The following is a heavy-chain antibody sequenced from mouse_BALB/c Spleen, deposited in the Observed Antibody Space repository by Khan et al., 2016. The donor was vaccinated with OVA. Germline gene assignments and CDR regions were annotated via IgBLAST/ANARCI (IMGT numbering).Heavy chain of an antibody. CDR3: ARDGSRYNYAMDY. Sequence: EVQLQESGPGLVKPSQSLSLTCTVTGYSITSDYAWNWIWQFPGNKLEWMGYISYSGSTNYNPALKSRISITRDTSKNQFFLQLNSVTTEDTATYYCARDGSRYNYAMDYWGQGTSVTVPS. J-gene: IGHJ4*01. CDR2: ISYSGST. D-gene: IGHD2-3*01. CDR1: GYSITSDYA. V-gene: IGHV3-2*02.